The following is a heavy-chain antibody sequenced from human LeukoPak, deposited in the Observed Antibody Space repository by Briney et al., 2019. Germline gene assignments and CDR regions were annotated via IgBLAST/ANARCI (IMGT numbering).Heavy chain of an antibody. CDR3: ARAHVLRSSSRSFQH. J-gene: IGHJ1*01. V-gene: IGHV1-2*02. Sequence: GASVKVSCRASGYTFTAYFIYWVRQAPGQGLEWVGWINPSSGRTNSAQKFQGRVTMTRDTSISTAYMELSNLRSDDTAVYYCARAHVLRSSSRSFQHWGQGTLVSVAS. CDR1: GYTFTAYF. D-gene: IGHD6-13*01. CDR2: INPSSGRT.